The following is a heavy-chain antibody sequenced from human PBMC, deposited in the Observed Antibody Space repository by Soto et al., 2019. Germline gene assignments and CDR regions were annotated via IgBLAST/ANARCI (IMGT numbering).Heavy chain of an antibody. V-gene: IGHV4-4*02. CDR1: GGSVSNNNW. CDR3: TKNSAYALDY. D-gene: IGHD5-12*01. J-gene: IGHJ4*02. Sequence: QVQLQESGPGLVKPSGTLSLSCALSGGSVSNNNWWSWVRQSPGNGLEWIGEIHHSGGTSYNPSLESRATLSVDKSKNELSLRLNYVTAADTAVYYCTKNSAYALDYWGLGILVTVSS. CDR2: IHHSGGT.